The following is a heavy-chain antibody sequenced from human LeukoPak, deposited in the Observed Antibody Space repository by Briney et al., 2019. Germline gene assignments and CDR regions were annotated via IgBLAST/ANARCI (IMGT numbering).Heavy chain of an antibody. V-gene: IGHV3-11*01. CDR1: GLSLNNYA. D-gene: IGHD2-8*02. Sequence: GGSLRLSCTASGLSLNNYAMSWIRQAPGKGLEWVSYISNSGTTIYYADSVKGRFTFSRDNAKNSLYLQMNSLRAEDTAIYYCATYRQVLLPFESWGQGTLVTVSS. CDR2: ISNSGTTI. CDR3: ATYRQVLLPFES. J-gene: IGHJ4*02.